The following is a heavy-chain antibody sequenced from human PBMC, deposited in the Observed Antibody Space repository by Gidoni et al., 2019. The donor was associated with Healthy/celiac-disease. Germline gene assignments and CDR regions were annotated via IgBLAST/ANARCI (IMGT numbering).Heavy chain of an antibody. CDR3: AKGGWSVLYFDY. Sequence: EVQLLESGGGLVQPGGSLRLSCAASGFPFSSYAMSWVRQAPGKGLEWVSAISGSGGSTYYADSVKGRFTISRDNSKNTLYLQMNSLRAEDTAVYYCAKGGWSVLYFDYWGQGTLVTVSS. J-gene: IGHJ4*02. CDR2: ISGSGGST. CDR1: GFPFSSYA. D-gene: IGHD2-15*01. V-gene: IGHV3-23*01.